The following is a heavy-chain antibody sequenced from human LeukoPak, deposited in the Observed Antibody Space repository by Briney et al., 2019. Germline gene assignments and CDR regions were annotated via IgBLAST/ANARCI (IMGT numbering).Heavy chain of an antibody. J-gene: IGHJ2*01. CDR2: INPNSGGT. V-gene: IGHV1-2*04. CDR3: GSVRGILSYFDL. Sequence: ASVKVSCKASGYTFTGYYMHWVRQAPGQGLEWMGWINPNSGGTNYAQKFQGWVTMTRDTSISAAYMELSRLRSDDTAVYYCGSVRGILSYFDLWGRGTLVTVSS. D-gene: IGHD3-16*01. CDR1: GYTFTGYY.